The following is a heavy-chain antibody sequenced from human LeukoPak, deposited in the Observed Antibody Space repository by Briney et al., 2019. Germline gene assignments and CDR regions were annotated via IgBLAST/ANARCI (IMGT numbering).Heavy chain of an antibody. CDR3: ARAHSSGYYYYYYGMDV. V-gene: IGHV3-30-3*01. CDR1: GFTFSSYA. J-gene: IGHJ6*02. Sequence: GGSLRLSCAASGFTFSSYAMPWVRQAPGKGLEWVAVISYDGSNKYYADSVKGRFTISRDNSKNTLYLQMNSLRAEDTAVYYCARAHSSGYYYYYYGMDVWGQGTTVTVSS. D-gene: IGHD3-22*01. CDR2: ISYDGSNK.